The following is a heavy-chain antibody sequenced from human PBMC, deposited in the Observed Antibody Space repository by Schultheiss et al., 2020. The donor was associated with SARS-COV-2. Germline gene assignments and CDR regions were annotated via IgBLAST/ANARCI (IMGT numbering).Heavy chain of an antibody. CDR1: GGSISSSSYY. J-gene: IGHJ6*02. Sequence: SQTLSLTCTVSGGSISSSSYYWGWIRQPPGKGLEWIGYIYYSGSTYYNPSLKSRVTISVDTSKNQFSLKLSSVTAADTAVYYCARNRTVTGGMDVWGQGTTVTVSS. CDR2: IYYSGST. CDR3: ARNRTVTGGMDV. D-gene: IGHD4-11*01. V-gene: IGHV4-31*03.